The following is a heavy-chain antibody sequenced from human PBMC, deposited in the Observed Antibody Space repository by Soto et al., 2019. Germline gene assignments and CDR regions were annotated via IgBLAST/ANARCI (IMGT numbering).Heavy chain of an antibody. CDR1: GYTFATYG. V-gene: IGHV1-18*01. CDR3: AREPNDFWSAYFFDH. Sequence: ASVKVSCKASGYTFATYGISWVRQAPGQGLEWMGWISAYNGNTNYAQKFQGRVTMATDTSTSTAYMELRSLRSDDTAVYYCAREPNDFWSAYFFDHWGQGTLVTVSS. J-gene: IGHJ5*02. CDR2: ISAYNGNT. D-gene: IGHD3-3*01.